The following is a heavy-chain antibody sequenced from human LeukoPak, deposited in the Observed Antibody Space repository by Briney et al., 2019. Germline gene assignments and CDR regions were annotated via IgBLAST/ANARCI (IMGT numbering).Heavy chain of an antibody. CDR2: IKSKADGGTT. Sequence: GGSLRLSCSASGFTFSSYSMNWVRQAPGKGLEWVGRIKSKADGGTTDYAAPVKGRFTISRDDSKNTLYLQMNSLKTEDTAVYYCTTSPYYYDSSGYYVGGYWGQGTLVTVSS. D-gene: IGHD3-22*01. J-gene: IGHJ4*02. CDR1: GFTFSSYS. V-gene: IGHV3-15*07. CDR3: TTSPYYYDSSGYYVGGY.